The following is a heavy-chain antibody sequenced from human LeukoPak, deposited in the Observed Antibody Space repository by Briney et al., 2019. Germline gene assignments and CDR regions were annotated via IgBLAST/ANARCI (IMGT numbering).Heavy chain of an antibody. CDR1: GGSISGSSYY. CDR3: ARRPKAPLRTDY. Sequence: SETLSLTCTVSGGSISGSSYYWGWIRQPPGKGLEWIGSIYYSGSTYYNPSLKSRVTISVDTSKNQFSLKLNSVTATDTAVYFCARRPKAPLRTDYWGQGTPVIVSS. D-gene: IGHD1-1*01. J-gene: IGHJ4*02. V-gene: IGHV4-39*01. CDR2: IYYSGST.